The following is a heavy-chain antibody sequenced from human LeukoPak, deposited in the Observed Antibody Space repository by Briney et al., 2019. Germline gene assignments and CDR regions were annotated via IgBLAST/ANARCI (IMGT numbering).Heavy chain of an antibody. J-gene: IGHJ4*02. D-gene: IGHD6-13*01. CDR1: GGTVSSYA. V-gene: IGHV1-69*04. Sequence: SVKVSCKASGGTVSSYAISWVRQAPGQGLEWMGRIIPILGIANYAQKFQGRVTITADKSTSTAYMELSSLRSEDTAVYYCASLHGDGYSRTLFDYWGQGTLVTVSS. CDR3: ASLHGDGYSRTLFDY. CDR2: IIPILGIA.